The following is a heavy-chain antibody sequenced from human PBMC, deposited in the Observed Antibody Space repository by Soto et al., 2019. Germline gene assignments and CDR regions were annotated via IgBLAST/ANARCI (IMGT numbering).Heavy chain of an antibody. CDR2: ISAHNGNT. CDR1: GYTFTSYG. Sequence: QVHLVQSGAEVKKPGASVKVSCKCSGYTFTSYGLTWVLQAPGQGLEWMGWISAHNGNTDYAQKLQGRVTVTRDTSTSTAYMELRSLRSDDTAVYYCARGRYGDYWGHGALVTVSS. D-gene: IGHD1-1*01. J-gene: IGHJ4*01. V-gene: IGHV1-18*01. CDR3: ARGRYGDY.